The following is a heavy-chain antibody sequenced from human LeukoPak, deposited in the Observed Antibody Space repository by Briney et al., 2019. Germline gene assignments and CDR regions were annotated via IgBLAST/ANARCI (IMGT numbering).Heavy chain of an antibody. CDR2: ISSSSSYI. Sequence: GGSLRLSCAASGFTFSSYSMNWVRQAPGKGLEWVSSISSSSSYIYYADSVKGRFTISRDNAKNSLYLQMNSLRAEDTAVYYCAKVANRGWGDAFDIWGQGTMVTVSS. V-gene: IGHV3-21*04. J-gene: IGHJ3*02. CDR1: GFTFSSYS. D-gene: IGHD3-10*01. CDR3: AKVANRGWGDAFDI.